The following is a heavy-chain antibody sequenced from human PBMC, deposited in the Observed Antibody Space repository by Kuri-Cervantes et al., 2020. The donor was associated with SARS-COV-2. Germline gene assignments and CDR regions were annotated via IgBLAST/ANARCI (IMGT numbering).Heavy chain of an antibody. Sequence: GESLKISCAASGFTFSDYYMSWIRQAPGKGLEWVSYISSSSSYTNYADSVKGRFTISRDNAKNSLYLQMDSLRAEDTAVYYCASRGNSRNWYFDLWGRGTRGTGSS. J-gene: IGHJ2*01. D-gene: IGHD2/OR15-2a*01. CDR2: ISSSSSYT. CDR3: ASRGNSRNWYFDL. V-gene: IGHV3-11*03. CDR1: GFTFSDYY.